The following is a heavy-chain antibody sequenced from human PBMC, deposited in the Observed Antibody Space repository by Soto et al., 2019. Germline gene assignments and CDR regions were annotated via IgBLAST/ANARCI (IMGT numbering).Heavy chain of an antibody. Sequence: ASVKVSCKASGYTFTGYYMHWVRQAPGQGLEWMGWINPNSGGTNYAQKFQGRVTMTRDTSISTAYMELSRLRSDDTAVYYCAXEQDSYGYGYYYYGMDVWGQGTTVTVSS. CDR1: GYTFTGYY. V-gene: IGHV1-2*02. CDR2: INPNSGGT. CDR3: AXEQDSYGYGYYYYGMDV. J-gene: IGHJ6*02. D-gene: IGHD5-18*01.